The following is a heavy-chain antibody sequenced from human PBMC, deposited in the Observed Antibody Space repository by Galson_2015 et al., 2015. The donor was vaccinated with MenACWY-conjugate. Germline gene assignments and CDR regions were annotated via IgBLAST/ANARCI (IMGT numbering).Heavy chain of an antibody. D-gene: IGHD2-2*01. CDR2: MSGSGGSR. CDR1: GFIFSSYA. J-gene: IGHJ2*01. CDR3: AKTYCSRTNCREPNWYFDL. V-gene: IGHV3-23*01. Sequence: SLRLSCAASGFIFSSYAMSWVCQAPGKGLEWVSAMSGSGGSRNYADSVKGRFTISRDNSKNTLYLQMNSLRAEDTAVYYCAKTYCSRTNCREPNWYFDLWGRGTPGHCLL.